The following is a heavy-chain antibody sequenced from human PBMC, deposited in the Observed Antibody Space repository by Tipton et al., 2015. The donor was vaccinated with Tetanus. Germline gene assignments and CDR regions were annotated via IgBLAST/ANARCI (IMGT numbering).Heavy chain of an antibody. CDR1: GFIFSSYG. CDR2: SWYDGTDT. V-gene: IGHV3-33*01. D-gene: IGHD2-15*01. CDR3: AREADCSGGSCFSGDFDN. J-gene: IGHJ4*02. Sequence: SLRLSCAASGFIFSSYGIHWVRQAPGKGLEWVAVSWYDGTDTYYADAVKGRFTISRDNSKYTLYLQMNSLRAEDTAIYYCAREADCSGGSCFSGDFDNWGQGTQVTVSS.